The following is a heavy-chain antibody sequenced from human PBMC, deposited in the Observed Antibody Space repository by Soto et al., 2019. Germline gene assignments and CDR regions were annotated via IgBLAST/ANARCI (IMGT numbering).Heavy chain of an antibody. J-gene: IGHJ5*02. CDR1: GGTFSSYA. V-gene: IGHV1-69*01. CDR2: IIPIFGTA. CDR3: ARGAYSSSIRVFDP. D-gene: IGHD6-6*01. Sequence: QVQLVQSGAEVKKPGSSVKVFCKASGGTFSSYAISWVRQAPGQGLEWMGGIIPIFGTANYAQKFQGRVTITADESTSTAYMELSSLRSEDTAVYYCARGAYSSSIRVFDPWGQGTLVTVSS.